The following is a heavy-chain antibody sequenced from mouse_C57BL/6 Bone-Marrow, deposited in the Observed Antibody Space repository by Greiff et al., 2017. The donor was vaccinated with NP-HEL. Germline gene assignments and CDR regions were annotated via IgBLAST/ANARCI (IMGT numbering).Heavy chain of an antibody. V-gene: IGHV1-81*01. CDR1: GYTFTSYG. D-gene: IGHD3-3*01. Sequence: QVQLQQSGAELARPGASVKLSCKASGYTFTSYGISWVKQRPGQGLEWIGDIYPRSGNTYYNEKFKGKATLTADKSSSTAYMELRSLTSEDSAVYFCARRGDYWGQGTLVTVSA. CDR3: ARRGDY. CDR2: IYPRSGNT. J-gene: IGHJ3*01.